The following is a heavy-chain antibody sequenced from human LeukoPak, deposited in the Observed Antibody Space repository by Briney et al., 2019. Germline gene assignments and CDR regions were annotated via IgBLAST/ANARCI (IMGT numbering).Heavy chain of an antibody. CDR3: ASSGSYRFDY. CDR2: ITASGTAM. Sequence: GGSLRLPCAASGFTFSSYSMNWVHQAPGKGLEWVSHITASGTAMFYADSVKGRFTISRDNAKNSLYLQMNSLRDEDTAVYYCASSGSYRFDYWGQGTLVTVSS. J-gene: IGHJ4*02. D-gene: IGHD1-26*01. V-gene: IGHV3-48*02. CDR1: GFTFSSYS.